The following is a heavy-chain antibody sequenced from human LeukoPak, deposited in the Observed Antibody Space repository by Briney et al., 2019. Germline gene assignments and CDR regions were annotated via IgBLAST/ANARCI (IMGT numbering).Heavy chain of an antibody. CDR2: FYPGYSHT. V-gene: IGHV5-51*01. D-gene: IGHD3-10*01. Sequence: GESLHISCQASGYGFTSYWIGWGRPMPGKGRGWRVIFYPGYSHTTYRPSFPGQVTISADESISTAYLQWNSLKASDTAMYFCARPGFRGAPPDYWGQGTLVTVSS. J-gene: IGHJ4*02. CDR1: GYGFTSYW. CDR3: ARPGFRGAPPDY.